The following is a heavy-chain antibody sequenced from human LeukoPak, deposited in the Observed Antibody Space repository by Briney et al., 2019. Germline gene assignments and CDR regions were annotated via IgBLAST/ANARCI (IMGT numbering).Heavy chain of an antibody. CDR2: TYYRSKWY. V-gene: IGHV6-1*01. CDR1: GDSVSNNSEA. D-gene: IGHD6-19*01. J-gene: IGHJ4*02. Sequence: SQTPSLTCAISGDSVSNNSEAWNWIRQSPSRGLEWLGRTYYRSKWYISVKSRITINPDTSKNQFSLQVNSLTPEDTAVYYCARDRGSGFDYWGQGTLVTVSS. CDR3: ARDRGSGFDY.